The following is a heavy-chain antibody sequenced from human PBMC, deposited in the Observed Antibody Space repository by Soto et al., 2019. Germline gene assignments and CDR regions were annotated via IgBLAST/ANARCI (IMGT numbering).Heavy chain of an antibody. J-gene: IGHJ6*02. V-gene: IGHV3-33*01. CDR2: IWFDGSNE. CDR3: ARGSLYCSSTSCSYGMDV. CDR1: GFTFSDYG. Sequence: GWSLRLSCAASGFTFSDYGMHLVRQAPGEGLQWVAVIWFDGSNEHYADSVKGRFTISRDNSKNTLYLQMYSLRAGDTAVYYCARGSLYCSSTSCSYGMDVWGQGTTVTAP. D-gene: IGHD2-15*01.